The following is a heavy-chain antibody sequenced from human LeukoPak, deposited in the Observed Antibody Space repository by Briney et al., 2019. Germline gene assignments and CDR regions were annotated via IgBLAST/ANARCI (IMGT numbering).Heavy chain of an antibody. CDR1: GGSISSSNYY. J-gene: IGHJ5*02. Sequence: PSETLSLTCTVSGGSISSSNYYWGWIRQPPGKGLEWIGSTYYSGSTYYNPSLKSRVTISVDTSKNQFSLQLNSVTPEDTAVYYCARVSAAGIYNWFDPWGQGTLVTVSS. CDR2: TYYSGST. CDR3: ARVSAAGIYNWFDP. V-gene: IGHV4-39*07. D-gene: IGHD6-13*01.